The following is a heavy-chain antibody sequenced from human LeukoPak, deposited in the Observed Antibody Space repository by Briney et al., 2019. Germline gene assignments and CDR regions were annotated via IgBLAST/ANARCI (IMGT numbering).Heavy chain of an antibody. CDR2: IYYSVST. CDR1: GGSISSYY. Sequence: SETLSLTCTLPGGSISSYYWSWIRQPPQKGLEWIGYIYYSVSTNYNTSLTRRVTIYVDTSTNKFSLKLRSVTPPDTPVYYSGSTNYNPSLKSRVTISVDTSKNQFSLKLSSVTAADTAVYYCARSNLSGSYYLGYFDYWGQGTLVTVSS. D-gene: IGHD3-10*01. V-gene: IGHV4-59*01. CDR3: GSTNYNPSLKSRVTISVDTSKNQFSLKLSSVTAADTAVYYCARSNLSGSYYLGYFDY. J-gene: IGHJ4*02.